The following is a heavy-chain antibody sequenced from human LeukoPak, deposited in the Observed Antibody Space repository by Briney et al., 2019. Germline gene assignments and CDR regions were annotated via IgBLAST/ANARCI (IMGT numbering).Heavy chain of an antibody. J-gene: IGHJ4*02. CDR3: AISGGIAAAEF. D-gene: IGHD6-13*01. V-gene: IGHV4-59*08. Sequence: SETLSLTCTVSGGSISSYYWSWIRQPPGKGLEWIGYIYYSGSTNYNPSLKSRVTISVDTSKNQFSLKLSSVTAADTAVYYCAISGGIAAAEFWGQGTLVTVSS. CDR1: GGSISSYY. CDR2: IYYSGST.